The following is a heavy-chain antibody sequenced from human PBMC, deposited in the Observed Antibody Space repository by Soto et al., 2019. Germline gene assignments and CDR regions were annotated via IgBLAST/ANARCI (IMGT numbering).Heavy chain of an antibody. CDR1: GGSINSNY. Sequence: SETLSLTCTVSGGSINSNYWSWIRQPPGKGLEWIGYIYYSGSTNYNPSLKSRVTISVDTSKKQFYLKLNSVTAADTAVYYCARDLDRYGMDVWGQGTTVTVSS. V-gene: IGHV4-59*01. CDR3: ARDLDRYGMDV. J-gene: IGHJ6*02. CDR2: IYYSGST.